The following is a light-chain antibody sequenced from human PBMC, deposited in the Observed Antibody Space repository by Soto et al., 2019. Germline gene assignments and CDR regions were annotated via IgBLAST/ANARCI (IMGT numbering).Light chain of an antibody. V-gene: IGKV3-15*01. CDR1: QSVSSN. J-gene: IGKJ1*01. CDR3: NHYNKWPLT. Sequence: EIMMTQSPGTLSASPGERATLSCRASQSVSSNLAWYQQKPGQAPRLLIYAVSTRATGIPARFSGSGSGTEFTIPISSLQSEDFAVYYCNHYNKWPLTFGQGTKVEIK. CDR2: AVS.